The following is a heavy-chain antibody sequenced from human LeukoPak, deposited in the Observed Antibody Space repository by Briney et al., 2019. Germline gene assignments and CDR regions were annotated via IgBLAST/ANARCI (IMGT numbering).Heavy chain of an antibody. Sequence: ASVKVSCKASGYTFTGYYMHWVRQAPGQGLEWMGIINPSGGSTSYAQKFQGRVTMTRDTSISTAYMELSRLRSDDTAVYYCARARNVEMATISPYYYYMDVWGKGTTVTVSS. CDR3: ARARNVEMATISPYYYYMDV. CDR1: GYTFTGYY. J-gene: IGHJ6*03. CDR2: INPSGGST. D-gene: IGHD5-24*01. V-gene: IGHV1-46*01.